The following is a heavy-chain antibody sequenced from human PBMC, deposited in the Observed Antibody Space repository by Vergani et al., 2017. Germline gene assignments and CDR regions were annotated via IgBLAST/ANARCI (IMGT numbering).Heavy chain of an antibody. CDR1: GGSISSYY. CDR3: ARVLPTAYYYYGMDV. V-gene: IGHV4-59*01. Sequence: QLQLQESGPGLVKPSETLSLTCTVSGGSISSYYWSWIRQPPGKGLEWIGYIYYSGSTNYNPSLKSRVTISVDTSKNQFSLKLSSVTAADTAVYYCARVLPTAYYYYGMDVWGQGTTVTVSS. D-gene: IGHD3-10*01. J-gene: IGHJ6*02. CDR2: IYYSGST.